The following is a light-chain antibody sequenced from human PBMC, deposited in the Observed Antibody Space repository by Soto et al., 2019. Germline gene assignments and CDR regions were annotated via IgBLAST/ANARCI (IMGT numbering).Light chain of an antibody. J-gene: IGKJ1*01. CDR2: GAS. Sequence: ALRQSPASLSLPPPERATPSFRASQSVSNNYVAWYQQKPGQDPRLLIYGASNRATGIPDRFSGSGSGTDFTLTISRLEPEDLAVYYCHPYGRSRTLGQGTKVDNK. V-gene: IGKV3-20*01. CDR3: HPYGRSRT. CDR1: QSVSNNY.